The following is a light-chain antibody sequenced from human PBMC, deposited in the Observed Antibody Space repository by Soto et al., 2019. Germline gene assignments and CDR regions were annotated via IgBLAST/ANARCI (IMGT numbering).Light chain of an antibody. CDR1: SSDVGSYNS. CDR3: SSYTSSSTYV. CDR2: DVT. Sequence: QSALTQPASVSGSPGQSITISCTGTSSDVGSYNSVSWHQQHPGQAPKLMIYDVTNRASGIPERFSASKSGNTASLTISGLQAGDEADYYCSSYTSSSTYVFGTGTKVTVL. J-gene: IGLJ1*01. V-gene: IGLV2-14*01.